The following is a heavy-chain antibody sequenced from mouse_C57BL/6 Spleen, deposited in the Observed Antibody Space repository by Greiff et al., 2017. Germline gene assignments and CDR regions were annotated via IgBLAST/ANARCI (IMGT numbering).Heavy chain of an antibody. CDR3: VRSIVRAMDY. Sequence: EVKLVESGGGLVQPKGSLTLSCAASGFSFHTYAMTWVRRAPGKGLEWVARIRSKSNNYATYYADSVKDRFTISRDDSEGKLYLKMNNLKTAETSKYDCVRSIVRAMDYWGQGTSVTVSS. V-gene: IGHV10-1*01. CDR2: IRSKSNNYAT. J-gene: IGHJ4*01. CDR1: GFSFHTYA.